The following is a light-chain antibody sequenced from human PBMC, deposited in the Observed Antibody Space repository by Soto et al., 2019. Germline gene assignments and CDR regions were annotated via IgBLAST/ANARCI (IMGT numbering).Light chain of an antibody. CDR2: DAS. J-gene: IGKJ2*01. CDR3: QKYGSLPFT. Sequence: EIGWTQSPAIPSLSPGERATLSCRASQSVSSSYLAWYQQKPGLAPRLLIYDASSRATGIPNRFSGSGSGTVFTLFISRLDPEDFAVYYCQKYGSLPFTFGEGTKKEVK. CDR1: QSVSSSY. V-gene: IGKV3D-20*01.